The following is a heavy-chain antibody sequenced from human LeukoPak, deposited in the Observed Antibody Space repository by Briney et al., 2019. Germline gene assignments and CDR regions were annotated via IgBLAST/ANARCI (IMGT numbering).Heavy chain of an antibody. D-gene: IGHD1-1*01. J-gene: IGHJ4*02. CDR2: ISSSGSTI. Sequence: PGGSLRLSCAASGFTFSSYEMNWVRQAPGKGLEWVSYISSSGSTIYYADSVKGRFTISRDNAKNSLYLQMDSLRAEDTAVYYCAGARYALDYWGQGTLVTVSS. CDR1: GFTFSSYE. CDR3: AGARYALDY. V-gene: IGHV3-48*03.